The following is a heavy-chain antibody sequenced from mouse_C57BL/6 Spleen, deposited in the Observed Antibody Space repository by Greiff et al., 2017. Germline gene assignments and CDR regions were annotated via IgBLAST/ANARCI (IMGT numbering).Heavy chain of an antibody. Sequence: QVQLQQPGAELVKPGASVKLSCKASGYTFTSYWMHWVKQRPGRGLEWIGRIDPNSGGTKYNEKFKSKATLTVDKPSSTAYMQLSSRTSEDSAVYYCARDTTVVGGAMDYWGQGTSVTVSS. D-gene: IGHD1-1*01. CDR2: IDPNSGGT. V-gene: IGHV1-72*01. CDR1: GYTFTSYW. CDR3: ARDTTVVGGAMDY. J-gene: IGHJ4*01.